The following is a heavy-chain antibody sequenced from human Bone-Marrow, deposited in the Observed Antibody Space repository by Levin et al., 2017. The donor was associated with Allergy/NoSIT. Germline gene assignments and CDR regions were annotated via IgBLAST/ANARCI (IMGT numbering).Heavy chain of an antibody. CDR3: ARGSRGWYGGTRGGYFDY. V-gene: IGHV4-59*01. D-gene: IGHD6-19*01. CDR1: GGSISSYY. J-gene: IGHJ4*02. CDR2: IYYSGST. Sequence: GSLRLSCTVSGGSISSYYWSWIRQPPGKGLEWIGYIYYSGSTNYNPSLKSRVTISVDTSKNQFSLKLSSVTAADTAVYYCARGSRGWYGGTRGGYFDYWGQGTLVTVSS.